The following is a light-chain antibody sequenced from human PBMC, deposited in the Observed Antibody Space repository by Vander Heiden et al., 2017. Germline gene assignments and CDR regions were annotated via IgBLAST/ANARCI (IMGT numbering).Light chain of an antibody. CDR2: EVT. V-gene: IGLV2-8*01. J-gene: IGLJ2*01. CDR3: SAYASSNIGG. Sequence: QSALTQPPSASGSPGQSVTISCTGTSSDVGGYNFVSWYQQHPGKAPKLIMYEVTKRPSGVPDRVSGSKSGNNASLTVSGLQADDEGDDYCSAYASSNIGGFGGGTKLTVL. CDR1: SSDVGGYNF.